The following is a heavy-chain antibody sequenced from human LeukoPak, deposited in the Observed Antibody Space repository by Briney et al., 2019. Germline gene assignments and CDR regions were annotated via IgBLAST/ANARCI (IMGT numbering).Heavy chain of an antibody. CDR1: GGSISSYY. D-gene: IGHD4-23*01. J-gene: IGHJ4*02. CDR2: IYTSGST. CDR3: ARASTDYGGNSWVEVY. Sequence: SETLSLTCTVSGGSISSYYWSWIRQPAGKGLEWIGRIYTSGSTNYNPSLKSRVTISVDTSKNQFSLKLSSVTAADTAVYYCARASTDYGGNSWVEVYWGQGTLVAVSS. V-gene: IGHV4-4*07.